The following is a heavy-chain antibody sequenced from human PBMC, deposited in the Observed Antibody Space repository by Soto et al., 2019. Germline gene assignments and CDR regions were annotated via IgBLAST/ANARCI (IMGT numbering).Heavy chain of an antibody. V-gene: IGHV3-11*01. J-gene: IGHJ4*02. Sequence: LRLSCAASGFTFSDHYMSWIRQAPGKGLEWVSNITSSGHTKYYADSVKGRFTVSRDNAKNSLYLQMISLTAEDTAVYYCAKKTGRYFDWLLYLDYWGQGTLVTVSS. CDR1: GFTFSDHY. D-gene: IGHD3-9*01. CDR3: AKKTGRYFDWLLYLDY. CDR2: ITSSGHTK.